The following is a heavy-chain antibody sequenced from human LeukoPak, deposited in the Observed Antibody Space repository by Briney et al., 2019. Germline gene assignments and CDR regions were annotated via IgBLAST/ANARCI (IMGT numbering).Heavy chain of an antibody. J-gene: IGHJ5*02. Sequence: GGSLRLSCAASGFTFSNYWMHWVRQAPGKGLVWVSRINSDGINTSYADSVKGRFTISRDNAKNTLNLQMNSLRAEDTAVYYCARRPRAGWFDPWGQGTLVTVSS. V-gene: IGHV3-74*01. CDR2: INSDGINT. CDR1: GFTFSNYW. CDR3: ARRPRAGWFDP.